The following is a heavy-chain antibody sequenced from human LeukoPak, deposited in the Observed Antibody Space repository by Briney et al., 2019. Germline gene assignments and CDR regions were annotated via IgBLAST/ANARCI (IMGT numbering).Heavy chain of an antibody. CDR1: GFTFDDYG. CDR3: ARERTYYYDSNPDYFDY. D-gene: IGHD3-22*01. J-gene: IGHJ4*02. CDR2: INWNGGST. V-gene: IGHV3-20*04. Sequence: GSLRPSCAASGFTFDDYGMSWVRQAPGKGLEWVSGINWNGGSTGYADSVKGRFTISRDNAKNSLYLQMNSLRAGDTALYYCARERTYYYDSNPDYFDYWGQGTLVTVSS.